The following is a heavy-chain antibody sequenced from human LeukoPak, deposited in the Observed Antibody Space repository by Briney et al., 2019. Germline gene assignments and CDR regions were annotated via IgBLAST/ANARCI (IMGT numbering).Heavy chain of an antibody. CDR2: ISWNSGSI. CDR1: GFTFDDYA. D-gene: IGHD3-22*01. CDR3: AKDRGYYDSSANAFDI. V-gene: IGHV3-9*03. J-gene: IGHJ3*02. Sequence: GGSLRLSCAASGFTFDDYAMHWVRQAPGKGLEWVSGISWNSGSIAYADSVKGRFTISRDNARNSLYLQMNSLRAEDMALYYCAKDRGYYDSSANAFDIWGQGTMVTVSS.